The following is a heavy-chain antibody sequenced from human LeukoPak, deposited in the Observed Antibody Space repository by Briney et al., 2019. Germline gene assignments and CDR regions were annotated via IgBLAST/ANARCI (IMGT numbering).Heavy chain of an antibody. V-gene: IGHV1-2*02. Sequence: ASVKVSCKASGYTFTGYYMHWVRQAPGQGLEWMGWINPNSGGTNYAQKFQGRVTMTRDTSISTAYMELSRLRSDDTAVYYCARDSVFCSSTSCSPYLDYWGQGTLVTVSS. CDR1: GYTFTGYY. CDR2: INPNSGGT. CDR3: ARDSVFCSSTSCSPYLDY. J-gene: IGHJ4*02. D-gene: IGHD2-2*01.